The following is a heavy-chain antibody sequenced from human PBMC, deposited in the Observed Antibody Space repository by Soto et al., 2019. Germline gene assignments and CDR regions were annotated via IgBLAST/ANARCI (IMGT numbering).Heavy chain of an antibody. Sequence: ASVKVSCKASGGTFSSYAISWVRQAPGQGLEWMGGIIPIFGTANYAQKLQGRVTITAEESTSTAYMELSSLRSDDTAVYYCAYGGSVVVRAAAPLYYYGMDDWGQGTTMTVSS. V-gene: IGHV1-69*13. D-gene: IGHD2-2*01. CDR1: GGTFSSYA. CDR3: AYGGSVVVRAAAPLYYYGMDD. CDR2: IIPIFGTA. J-gene: IGHJ6*02.